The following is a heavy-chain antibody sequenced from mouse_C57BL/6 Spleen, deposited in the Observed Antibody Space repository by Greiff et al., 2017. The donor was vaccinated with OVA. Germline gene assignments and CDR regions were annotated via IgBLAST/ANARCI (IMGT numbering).Heavy chain of an antibody. V-gene: IGHV1-80*01. CDR1: GYAFSSYW. Sequence: VQLQQSGAELVKPGASVKISCKASGYAFSSYWMNWVKQRPGKGLEWIGQIYPGDGDTNYNGKFKGKATLTADKSSSTAYMQLSSLTSEDSAVYFCLYGSTPYAMDYWGQGTSVTVSS. J-gene: IGHJ4*01. CDR3: LYGSTPYAMDY. D-gene: IGHD1-1*01. CDR2: IYPGDGDT.